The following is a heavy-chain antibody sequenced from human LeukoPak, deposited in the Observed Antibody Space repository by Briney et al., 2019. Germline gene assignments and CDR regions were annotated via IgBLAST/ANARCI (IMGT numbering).Heavy chain of an antibody. CDR2: IGIDSGNT. V-gene: IGHV3-48*01. CDR1: GFTFSDYS. CDR3: ARGYKYAFDN. D-gene: IGHD5-24*01. J-gene: IGHJ4*02. Sequence: GGSLRLSCAASGFTFSDYSMNWVRQAPGKGLEWISYIGIDSGNTNYADSVKGRFTISGDKAKNSLYLQMNSLRVEDTAVYYCARGYKYAFDNWGQGTPVTVSS.